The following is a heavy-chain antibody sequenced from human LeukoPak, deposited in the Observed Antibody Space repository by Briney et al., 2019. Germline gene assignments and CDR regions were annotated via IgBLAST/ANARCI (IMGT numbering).Heavy chain of an antibody. V-gene: IGHV3-30*03. D-gene: IGHD3-16*02. J-gene: IGHJ4*02. Sequence: GRSLRLSCAASGFTFTKFGMHWVRQSPGKGLEWVAAISYDAFNEDYGRSVRGRFTISRDNSKNTLYLQMNSLRAEDTAVYFCARDYRLSWFDYWGQGTLVTVSS. CDR1: GFTFTKFG. CDR3: ARDYRLSWFDY. CDR2: ISYDAFNE.